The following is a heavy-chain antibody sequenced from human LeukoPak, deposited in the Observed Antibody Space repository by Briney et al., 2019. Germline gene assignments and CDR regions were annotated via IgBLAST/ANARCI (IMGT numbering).Heavy chain of an antibody. CDR1: GFTFSSYG. CDR2: IRYDGSNK. CDR3: AKRTRVATTDIYYYYYMDV. V-gene: IGHV3-30*02. Sequence: PGGSLRLSCAASGFTFSSYGMHWVRQAPGKGLEWVAFIRYDGSNKYYADSVKGRFTISRDNSKNTLYLQMNSLRAEDTAVYYCAKRTRVATTDIYYYYYMDVWGKGTTVTISS. J-gene: IGHJ6*03. D-gene: IGHD5-12*01.